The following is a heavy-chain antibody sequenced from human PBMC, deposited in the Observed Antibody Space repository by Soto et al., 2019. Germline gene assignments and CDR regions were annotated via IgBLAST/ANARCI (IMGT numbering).Heavy chain of an antibody. D-gene: IGHD2-21*01. CDR3: ATLPPRIVVTLLPSPT. CDR1: GGSVSSTNW. J-gene: IGHJ5*02. Sequence: QVQLRQSGPGLVKTSGTLSLTCAVSGGSVSSTNWWTWVRQPPGKRLEWIGEIYHIGSPTYSPSRRGRATISVDKSNNQCSLRLRSVTAADTAVYYCATLPPRIVVTLLPSPTWGQGIQVTVSS. V-gene: IGHV4-4*02. CDR2: IYHIGSP.